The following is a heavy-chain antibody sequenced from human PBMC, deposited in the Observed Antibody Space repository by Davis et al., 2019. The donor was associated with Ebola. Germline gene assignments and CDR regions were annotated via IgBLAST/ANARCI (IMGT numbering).Heavy chain of an antibody. CDR2: IYYSGST. V-gene: IGHV4-31*03. CDR1: GGSISGGGNY. J-gene: IGHJ6*02. D-gene: IGHD3-3*01. CDR3: ARRPWLLYTDYYYGMDV. Sequence: SETLSLTCTVSGGSISGGGNYWSWIRQHPGKGLEWIGFIYYSGSTFYNASLKSRVIISVDTSKNQFSLKLSSVTAADTAVYYCARRPWLLYTDYYYGMDVWGQGTTVTVSS.